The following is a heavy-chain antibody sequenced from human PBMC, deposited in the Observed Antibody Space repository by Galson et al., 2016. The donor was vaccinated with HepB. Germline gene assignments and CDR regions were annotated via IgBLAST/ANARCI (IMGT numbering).Heavy chain of an antibody. CDR2: IQRDGSEE. D-gene: IGHD3-10*01. CDR3: ARDNTHYAPGSYFDAFDI. V-gene: IGHV3-7*03. Sequence: SLRLSCAASGFTFSSYAMSWVRQAPGKGLEWVANIQRDGSEENYVDSVKGRFTISRDNAKNSLHLQMNSLRVEDTAVYYCARDNTHYAPGSYFDAFDIWGQGTMVTVSS. J-gene: IGHJ3*02. CDR1: GFTFSSYA.